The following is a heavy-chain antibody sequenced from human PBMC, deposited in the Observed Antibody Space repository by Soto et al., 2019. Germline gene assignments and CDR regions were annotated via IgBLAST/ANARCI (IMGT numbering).Heavy chain of an antibody. CDR1: GFTFSSYA. V-gene: IGHV3-23*01. J-gene: IGHJ4*02. D-gene: IGHD1-26*01. CDR3: AKEGATQNIVTRNFDY. Sequence: PGGSLRLSCAASGFTFSSYAMTWVRQAPGKGLEWVSGISGSGGSTYYAGSVKGRFTISRDNSKNTLYLQMNSLRAEDTAVYYCAKEGATQNIVTRNFDYWGQGTLVTVSS. CDR2: ISGSGGST.